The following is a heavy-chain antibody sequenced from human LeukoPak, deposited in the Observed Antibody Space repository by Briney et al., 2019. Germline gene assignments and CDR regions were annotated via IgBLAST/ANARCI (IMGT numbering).Heavy chain of an antibody. Sequence: GGSLRLSCAASGFTFSSYSMNWVRQAPGKGLEWVSSISSSSSYIYYADSVKGRFTISRDNAKNTLYLQMNSLRAEDTAVYYCARDHRFPYDFWSSYYSPAPYYYYYGMDVWGQGTTVTVSS. D-gene: IGHD3-3*01. CDR3: ARDHRFPYDFWSSYYSPAPYYYYYGMDV. V-gene: IGHV3-21*01. CDR2: ISSSSSYI. CDR1: GFTFSSYS. J-gene: IGHJ6*02.